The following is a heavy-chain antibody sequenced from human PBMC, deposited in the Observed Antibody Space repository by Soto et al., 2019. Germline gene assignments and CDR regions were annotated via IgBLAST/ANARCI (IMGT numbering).Heavy chain of an antibody. D-gene: IGHD6-13*01. V-gene: IGHV3-23*01. CDR1: GFTFSSYA. J-gene: IGHJ4*02. CDR3: AKDLGGARIAAAGPFDY. Sequence: GGSLRLSCAASGFTFSSYAMSWVRQAPGKGLEWVSAISGSGGSTYYADSVKGRFTISRDNSKNTLYLQMNSLRAEDTAVYYCAKDLGGARIAAAGPFDYWGQGTLVTVSS. CDR2: ISGSGGST.